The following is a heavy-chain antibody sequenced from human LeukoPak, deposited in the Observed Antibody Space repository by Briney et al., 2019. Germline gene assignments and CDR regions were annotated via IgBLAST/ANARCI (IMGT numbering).Heavy chain of an antibody. V-gene: IGHV3-23*01. D-gene: IGHD2/OR15-2a*01. CDR1: GFTFSSYA. J-gene: IGHJ4*02. CDR3: SKDLLARPDF. Sequence: GGSLRLSCAASGFTFSSYAMTWVRQAPGKGLEWVSSISGSGGSTYYADSVKGRFTISRDNSKNTLYLQMNSLRAEDTAVYYCSKDLLARPDFWDKGNLVTVSS. CDR2: ISGSGGST.